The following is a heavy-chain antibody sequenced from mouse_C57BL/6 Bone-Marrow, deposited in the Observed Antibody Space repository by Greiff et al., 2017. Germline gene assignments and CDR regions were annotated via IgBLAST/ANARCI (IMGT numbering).Heavy chain of an antibody. Sequence: EVKVVESGGGLVKPGGSLKLSCAASGFTFSDYGMHWVRQAPEKGLEWVAYISSGSSTIYYADTVKGRFTISRDNAKNTLFLQMTSLRCEVTAMYYCAVPFAYWGQGTLVTVSA. J-gene: IGHJ3*01. V-gene: IGHV5-17*01. CDR2: ISSGSSTI. CDR3: AVPFAY. CDR1: GFTFSDYG.